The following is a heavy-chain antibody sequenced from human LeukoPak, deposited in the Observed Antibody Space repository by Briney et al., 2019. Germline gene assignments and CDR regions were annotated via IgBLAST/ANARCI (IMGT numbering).Heavy chain of an antibody. CDR1: GFTFSIYS. J-gene: IGHJ4*02. D-gene: IGHD3-10*01. Sequence: GGSLRLSCAASGFTFSIYSMNWVRQAPGKGLEWVSSISSSSTYIYQADSVKGRFTISRDNAKNSLYLQMNSLRAEDTGAYYCARDRGADYWGQGTLVTVSS. V-gene: IGHV3-21*01. CDR2: ISSSSTYI. CDR3: ARDRGADY.